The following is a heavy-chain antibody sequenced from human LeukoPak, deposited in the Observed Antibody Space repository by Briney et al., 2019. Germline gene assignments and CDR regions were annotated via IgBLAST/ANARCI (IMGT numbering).Heavy chain of an antibody. Sequence: GGSLRLSCAASGFTFSSHWMGWVRQAPGKGLEWVANIKQDGSEKYYVDSVKGRFTISRDNAKNSLYLQMNSLRAEDTAVYYCARGEWLRSHYFDFWGQGTLVTVSS. V-gene: IGHV3-7*01. CDR1: GFTFSSHW. D-gene: IGHD5-12*01. CDR3: ARGEWLRSHYFDF. CDR2: IKQDGSEK. J-gene: IGHJ4*02.